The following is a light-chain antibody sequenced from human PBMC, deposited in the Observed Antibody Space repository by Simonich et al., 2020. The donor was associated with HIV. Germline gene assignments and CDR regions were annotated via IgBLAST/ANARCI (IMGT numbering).Light chain of an antibody. J-gene: IGKJ3*01. CDR1: QSVLDSSNNKNY. CDR2: WAS. V-gene: IGKV4-1*01. CDR3: QQYYSTPFT. Sequence: DIVMTQSPDSLAVSLGERATINCKSSQSVLDSSNNKNYLALYQQKPGQPPKLLIYWASTRESGVPDRFSGSGSGADFTLTISSLQAEDVAVYYCQQYYSTPFTFGPGTKVDIK.